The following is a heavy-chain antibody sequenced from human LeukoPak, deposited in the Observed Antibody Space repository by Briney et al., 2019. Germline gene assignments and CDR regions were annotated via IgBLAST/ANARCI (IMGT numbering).Heavy chain of an antibody. CDR3: AKDMGTVVVPAAMGIDY. CDR2: ISWNSGSI. Sequence: GGSLRLSCAASGFSFDEHAMHWVRQAPGKGLDWVSGISWNSGSIGYADSVRGRFTISRDNTKNSLYLQMNSLRPEDTALYYCAKDMGTVVVPAAMGIDYWGQGTLVTVSS. CDR1: GFSFDEHA. J-gene: IGHJ4*02. V-gene: IGHV3-9*01. D-gene: IGHD2-2*03.